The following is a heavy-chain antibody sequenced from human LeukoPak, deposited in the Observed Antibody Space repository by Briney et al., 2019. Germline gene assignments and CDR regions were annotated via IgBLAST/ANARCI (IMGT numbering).Heavy chain of an antibody. D-gene: IGHD2-15*01. CDR2: INSTNSYI. J-gene: IGHJ2*01. CDR3: AGTRGLGIVWYFAL. V-gene: IGHV3-21*01. Sequence: GGSLRLSCSSSGFTFNIYIMNWVRQAPGKGLEWVSSINSTNSYIYYADSVKGQFTISRDNAKNSLYLQMNSLRAEDTAVYYCAGTRGLGIVWYFALWGRGTLVTVSS. CDR1: GFTFNIYI.